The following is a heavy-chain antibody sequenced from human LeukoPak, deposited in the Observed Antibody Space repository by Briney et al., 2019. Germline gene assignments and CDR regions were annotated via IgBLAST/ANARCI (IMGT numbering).Heavy chain of an antibody. CDR1: GYTFTGYY. CDR2: INPNSGGT. J-gene: IGHJ4*02. Sequence: ASVKVSCKASGYTFTGYYMHWVRQAPGQGLEWMGWINPNSGGTNYAQKFQGWVTMTRDTSISTAYMELSRLRSDDTAVYYCARMKLAAAAYYFDYWGQGTLVTVSS. D-gene: IGHD6-13*01. V-gene: IGHV1-2*04. CDR3: ARMKLAAAAYYFDY.